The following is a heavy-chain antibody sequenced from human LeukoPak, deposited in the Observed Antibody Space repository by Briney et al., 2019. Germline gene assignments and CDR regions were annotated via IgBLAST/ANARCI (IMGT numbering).Heavy chain of an antibody. J-gene: IGHJ4*02. D-gene: IGHD2-2*01. CDR3: ARVYRYCGDTACYED. V-gene: IGHV4-39*07. CDR2: IYYSGST. Sequence: SETLSLTCTVSGGSISSSTNYWGWIRQPPGKGLEWIGSIYYSGSTYYNPSLKSRVTISVDTSKNQFSLKLSSVTAADTAVYYCARVYRYCGDTACYEDWGQGTLVTVSS. CDR1: GGSISSSTNY.